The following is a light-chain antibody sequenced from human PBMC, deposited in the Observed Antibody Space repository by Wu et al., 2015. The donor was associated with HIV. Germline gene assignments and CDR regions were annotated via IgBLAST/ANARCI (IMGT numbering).Light chain of an antibody. CDR3: QQHANWPLT. Sequence: EIVLTQSPDTLYLSPGERATLSCRASRSVSSAVAWYQQKPGQAPRLLIYDASKRATGIPARFTGGGSATDYILTISSLEPEDFAVYYCQQHANWPLTFGQGTRLEI. V-gene: IGKV3-11*01. CDR1: RSVSSA. CDR2: DAS. J-gene: IGKJ5*01.